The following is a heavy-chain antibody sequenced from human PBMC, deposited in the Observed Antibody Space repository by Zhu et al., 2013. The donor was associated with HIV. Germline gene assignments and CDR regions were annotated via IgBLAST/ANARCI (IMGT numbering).Heavy chain of an antibody. Sequence: QVQLVQSGAEVKKPGSSVKVSCKASGGTFSSYAISWVRQAPGQGLEWMGGIIPIFGTANYAQKFQGRVTITADESTSTAYMELSSLRSEDTAVYYCARGRYYYDSSGYFGSARDGMDVWGPRGPR. CDR2: IIPIFGTA. CDR3: ARGRYYYDSSGYFGSARDGMDV. V-gene: IGHV1-69*01. J-gene: IGHJ6*01. D-gene: IGHD3-22*01. CDR1: GGTFSSYA.